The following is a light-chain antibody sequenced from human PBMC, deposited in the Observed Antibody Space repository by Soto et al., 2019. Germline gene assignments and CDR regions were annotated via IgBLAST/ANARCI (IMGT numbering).Light chain of an antibody. CDR3: QQYNNWPRIT. CDR1: QSVSNN. CDR2: GAS. V-gene: IGKV3-15*01. Sequence: ELVLTKSPGTLSLSPGERATLSCRASQSVSNNYLAWYQQKPGQAPRLLIYGASTRATGIPARFSGSGSGTEFTLTISSLQSEDFAVYYCQQYNNWPRITFGQGTRLEIK. J-gene: IGKJ5*01.